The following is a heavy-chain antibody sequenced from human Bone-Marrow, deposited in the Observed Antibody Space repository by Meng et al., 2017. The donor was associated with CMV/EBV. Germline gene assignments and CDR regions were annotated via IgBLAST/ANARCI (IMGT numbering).Heavy chain of an antibody. D-gene: IGHD4-11*01. J-gene: IGHJ4*02. CDR2: IYYSGST. CDR3: ARVNYSNYYFDY. CDR1: GYSISSSSYY. V-gene: IGHV4-39*07. Sequence: SETLSLTCTVSGYSISSSSYYWGWIRQPPGKGLEWIGSIYYSGSTYYNPSLKSRVTISVDTSKNQFSLKLSSVTAADTAVYYCARVNYSNYYFDYWGQGTLVTVSS.